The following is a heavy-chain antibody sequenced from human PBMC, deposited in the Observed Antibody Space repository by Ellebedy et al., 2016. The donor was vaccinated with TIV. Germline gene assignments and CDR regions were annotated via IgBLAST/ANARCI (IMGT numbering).Heavy chain of an antibody. CDR2: ISGRGTSM. V-gene: IGHV3-21*01. CDR3: VREASIGGTIFFDY. D-gene: IGHD1-7*01. CDR1: GFSFRKNT. Sequence: PGGSLRLSCAASGFSFRKNTIHWVRQAPGKGLEWVSVISGRGTSMYYADSVKGRFTISRDDAKNTVDLHMNSLRDEDTAVYYCVREASIGGTIFFDYWGQGALVSVSS. J-gene: IGHJ4*02.